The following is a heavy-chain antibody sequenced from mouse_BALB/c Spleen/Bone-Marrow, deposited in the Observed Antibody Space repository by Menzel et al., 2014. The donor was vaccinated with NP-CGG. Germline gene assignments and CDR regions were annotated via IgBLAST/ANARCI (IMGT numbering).Heavy chain of an antibody. CDR1: GYTFTSYW. D-gene: IGHD3-1*01. Sequence: QVQLQQSGAELVKPGASVKLSCKASGYTFTSYWMHCVKLRPGQGFEWIGEINPSNGGTNYNEKFKRKATLTVDKSSSTAYMQLSSLTSEDSAVYYCTISGFDYWGQGTTLTVSS. V-gene: IGHV1S16*01. CDR2: INPSNGGT. CDR3: TISGFDY. J-gene: IGHJ2*01.